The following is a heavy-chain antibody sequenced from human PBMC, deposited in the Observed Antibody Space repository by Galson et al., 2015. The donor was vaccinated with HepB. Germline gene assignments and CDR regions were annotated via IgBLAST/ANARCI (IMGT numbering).Heavy chain of an antibody. CDR1: GYSFSSKW. D-gene: IGHD3-22*01. CDR2: IYGSNYQT. J-gene: IGHJ6*02. CDR3: ARPGDYYDSSGYIDALDA. Sequence: QSGAEVKKPGESLMISCKATGYSFSSKWIAWVRQMPGKGLEWMGIIYGSNYQTRYNPSFQGQVTISADKSPSTAFLQWRSLKASDTAMYFCARPGDYYDSSGYIDALDAWGQGTTVIVSS. V-gene: IGHV5-51*01.